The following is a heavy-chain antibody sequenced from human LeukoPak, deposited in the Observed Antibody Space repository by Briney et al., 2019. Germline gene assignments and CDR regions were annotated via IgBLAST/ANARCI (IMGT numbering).Heavy chain of an antibody. CDR1: EYIFTGYY. J-gene: IGHJ5*02. Sequence: ASVKVSCKASEYIFTGYYMHWVRQAPGQGLEWMGRINPNNGATNYAQKFQGRVTITGDTSISTAYMELSSLRSDDTAVYYCATDRGHRWFDPWGQGTLVTVSS. V-gene: IGHV1-2*06. CDR3: ATDRGHRWFDP. CDR2: INPNNGAT.